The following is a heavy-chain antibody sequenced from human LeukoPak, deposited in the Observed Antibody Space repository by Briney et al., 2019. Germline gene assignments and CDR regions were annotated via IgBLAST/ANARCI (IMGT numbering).Heavy chain of an antibody. D-gene: IGHD3-10*01. CDR1: GFTFSSSQ. CDR2: ISSSGSSI. V-gene: IGHV3-48*03. J-gene: IGHJ4*02. CDR3: ARGYYGSDYYFDY. Sequence: GGSLRLSCAASGFTFSSSQMNWVRQAPGKGLEWVSHISSSGSSIYYADSVKGRFTISRDNAKNSLYLQMNSLRAEDTAVYYCARGYYGSDYYFDYWGQGTLVTVSS.